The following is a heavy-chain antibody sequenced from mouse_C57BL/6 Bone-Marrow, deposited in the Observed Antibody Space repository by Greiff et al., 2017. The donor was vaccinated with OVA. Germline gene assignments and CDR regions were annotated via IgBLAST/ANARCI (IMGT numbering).Heavy chain of an antibody. J-gene: IGHJ2*01. D-gene: IGHD1-1*01. V-gene: IGHV1-81*01. Sequence: VQLQQSGAELARPGASVKLSCKASGYTFTSYGISWVKQRTGQGLEWIGEIYPRSGNTYYNEKFKGKATLTADKSSRTASMELRSLTSADSAVYFCASPPLYYYGNSYNGDNWGQGPTLTVSS. CDR2: IYPRSGNT. CDR1: GYTFTSYG. CDR3: ASPPLYYYGNSYNGDN.